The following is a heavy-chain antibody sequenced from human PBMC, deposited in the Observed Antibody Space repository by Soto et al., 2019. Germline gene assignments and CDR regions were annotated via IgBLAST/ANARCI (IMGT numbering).Heavy chain of an antibody. D-gene: IGHD3-9*01. CDR1: GFTLSSYA. Sequence: GSLRLSCAASGFTLSSYAMHWVRQAPGKGLEWAAVISYDGNNKFYADSVKGRFTISRDNSKNTLYLQMNSLRAEDTAVYYCARGNTYYDMSTDYWAPDFWGQGT. V-gene: IGHV3-30-3*01. J-gene: IGHJ4*02. CDR2: ISYDGNNK. CDR3: ARGNTYYDMSTDYWAPDF.